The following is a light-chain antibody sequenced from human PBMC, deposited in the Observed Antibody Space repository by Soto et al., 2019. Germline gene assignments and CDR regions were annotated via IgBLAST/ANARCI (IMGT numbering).Light chain of an antibody. Sequence: IVLTQSPATLSLSPGERATLSCRASQSVSSYLAWYQQKPGQAPRLLIYDASNRATGIPARFSGSGSGTDVTLTMSSLEPEDFAVYYCQKLSNSELTCGGGTKVEIK. J-gene: IGKJ4*01. CDR1: QSVSSY. CDR3: QKLSNSELT. V-gene: IGKV3-11*01. CDR2: DAS.